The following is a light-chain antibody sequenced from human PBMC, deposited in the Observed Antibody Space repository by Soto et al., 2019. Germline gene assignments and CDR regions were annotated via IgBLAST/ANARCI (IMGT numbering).Light chain of an antibody. V-gene: IGKV3-20*01. CDR3: QQYGGSPLYT. CDR1: QSVSSSY. Sequence: EIVLTQSPGTLSLSPGERATLSCRASQSVSSSYLAWYQQKPGQAPRLLIYGASSRSTCIPDRFSGSGSGTDFTITISRLEPEDFSVYYCQQYGGSPLYTFGQGTKVEIK. J-gene: IGKJ2*01. CDR2: GAS.